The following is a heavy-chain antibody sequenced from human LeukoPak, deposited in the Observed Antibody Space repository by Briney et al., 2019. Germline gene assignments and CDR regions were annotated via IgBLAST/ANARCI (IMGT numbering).Heavy chain of an antibody. CDR1: GGSFSGYY. CDR2: INHSGST. CDR3: ARDGSGSYYKVYWFDP. Sequence: SETLSLTCAVYGGSFSGYYWSWIRQPPGKGLKWIGEINHSGSTNYNPSLKSRVTISVDTSKNQFSLKLSSVTAADTAVYYCARDGSGSYYKVYWFDPWGQGTLVTVSS. D-gene: IGHD3-10*01. J-gene: IGHJ5*02. V-gene: IGHV4-34*01.